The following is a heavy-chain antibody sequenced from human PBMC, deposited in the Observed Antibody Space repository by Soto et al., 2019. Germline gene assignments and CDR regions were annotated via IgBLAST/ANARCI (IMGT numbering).Heavy chain of an antibody. CDR2: IYYSGST. Sequence: SETLSLTCTVSGGSISSRGYYWGWIRQPPGKGLEWIGTIYYSGSTYYNPSLKSRVTISVDTSKNQFSLKLSSVTAADTAVYYCANSNWFDPWGQGTLVNVS. V-gene: IGHV4-39*01. CDR1: GGSISSRGYY. CDR3: ANSNWFDP. J-gene: IGHJ5*02.